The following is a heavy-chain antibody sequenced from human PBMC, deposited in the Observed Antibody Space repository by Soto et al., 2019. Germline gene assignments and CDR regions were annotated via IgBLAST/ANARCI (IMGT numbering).Heavy chain of an antibody. J-gene: IGHJ4*02. V-gene: IGHV4-31*03. CDR1: GGSISSGGYY. D-gene: IGHD2-2*03. CDR3: ARGHGYCGGGGCRIIGD. Sequence: QVQLQESGPGLVKPSQTLSLTCTVSGGSISSGGYYWSWIRQHPGKGLEWIGYIYYSGSTYYNPXLKSRVTISVXXSXNXXSLKLSSVTAADTAVYYCARGHGYCGGGGCRIIGDWGQGTLVTVSS. CDR2: IYYSGST.